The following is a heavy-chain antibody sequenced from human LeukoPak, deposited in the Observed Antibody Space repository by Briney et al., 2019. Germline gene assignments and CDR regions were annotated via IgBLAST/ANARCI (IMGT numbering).Heavy chain of an antibody. V-gene: IGHV4-39*07. CDR2: IYYSGST. D-gene: IGHD3-22*01. J-gene: IGHJ4*02. CDR3: ARVYDSSGYLYYFDY. CDR1: GGSISSSSYY. Sequence: SETLSLTCTVSGGSISSSSYYWGWIRQPPGKGLEWIGSIYYSGSTYYNPSLKSRVTISVDTSKNQFSLQLRSVTAADTAVYYCARVYDSSGYLYYFDYWGQGTLVTVSS.